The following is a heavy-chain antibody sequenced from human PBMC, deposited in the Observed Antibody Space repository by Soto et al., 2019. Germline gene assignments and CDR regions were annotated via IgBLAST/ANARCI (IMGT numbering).Heavy chain of an antibody. J-gene: IGHJ4*02. CDR2: INDSGST. CDR1: GWSFRGYF. Sequence: PSETLSLPCAVSGWSFRGYFWSWIRQSPDKGLEWIGEINDSGSTYYNPSFKSRLTISVDTSKSQISLTLTSVAAADSAVYYCQGGDFWGQGTRVTVSS. V-gene: IGHV4-34*01. CDR3: QGGDF. D-gene: IGHD3-16*01.